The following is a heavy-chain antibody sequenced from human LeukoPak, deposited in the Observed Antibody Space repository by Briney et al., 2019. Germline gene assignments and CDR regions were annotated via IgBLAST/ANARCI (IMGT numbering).Heavy chain of an antibody. J-gene: IGHJ4*02. CDR2: IYYSGST. D-gene: IGHD5-24*01. CDR1: GGSISSHY. Sequence: KTSETLSLTCTVSGGSISSHYWSWIRQPPGKGLEWIGYIYYSGSTNYNPSLKSRVTISVDTSKNQVSLKLSSVTAADTAVYYCARGVDGLDYWGQGTLVTVSS. CDR3: ARGVDGLDY. V-gene: IGHV4-59*11.